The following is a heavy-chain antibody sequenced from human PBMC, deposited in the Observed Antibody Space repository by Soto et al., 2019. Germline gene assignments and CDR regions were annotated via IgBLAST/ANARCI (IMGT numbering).Heavy chain of an antibody. Sequence: ASVKVSFKASGYSFTNYYMHWLRQAPGQGLEWMGTINPSGGSTSYAQKFQGRVTMTRDTSTSTVYMEVNSLSSEDTAVYYCVRVGSGSFYSWFDPWGQGTVVNVS. CDR2: INPSGGST. CDR3: VRVGSGSFYSWFDP. J-gene: IGHJ5*02. CDR1: GYSFTNYY. D-gene: IGHD1-26*01. V-gene: IGHV1-46*01.